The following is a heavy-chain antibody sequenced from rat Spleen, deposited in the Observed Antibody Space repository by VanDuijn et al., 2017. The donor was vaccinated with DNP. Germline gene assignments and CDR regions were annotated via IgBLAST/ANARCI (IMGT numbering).Heavy chain of an antibody. D-gene: IGHD1-1*01. J-gene: IGHJ2*01. CDR3: ARDGQWDYLDY. CDR1: GFSLTSHG. V-gene: IGHV2S8*01. CDR2: ISAGGSR. Sequence: QVQLRESGPGLVQPSQTLSLTCTVSGFSLTSHGVSWIRQSPGKGLEWIAAISAGGSRYYNSGLKSRLSINRDTSKSQVFLEVNSLQSEDTATYYCARDGQWDYLDYWGQGVMVTVAS.